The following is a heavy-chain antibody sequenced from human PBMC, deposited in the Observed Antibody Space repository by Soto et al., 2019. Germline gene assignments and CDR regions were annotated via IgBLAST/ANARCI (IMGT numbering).Heavy chain of an antibody. CDR3: ARDYTLGGSDYGTRNQDYYDCGMDV. CDR1: GGSISSGGCY. D-gene: IGHD5-12*01. Sequence: SETLSLTCTVSGGSISSGGCYWSWLRQRPGKGLVWIGYIYYSGSTNYIPTLKSRVTISVDTSKNQFSLTLSSVTAADTAVYYCARDYTLGGSDYGTRNQDYYDCGMDVWGQGTTVTVSS. J-gene: IGHJ6*02. CDR2: IYYSGST. V-gene: IGHV4-31*03.